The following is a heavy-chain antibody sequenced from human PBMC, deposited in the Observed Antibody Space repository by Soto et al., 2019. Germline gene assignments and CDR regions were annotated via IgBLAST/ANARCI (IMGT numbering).Heavy chain of an antibody. V-gene: IGHV3-9*01. CDR2: ITWNSRVL. J-gene: IGHJ4*02. D-gene: IGHD3-3*01. CDR1: GLNFDDFA. Sequence: HPGGSLRLSCVGTGLNFDDFAMHWVRQAPGKGLEWVSGITWNSRVLAYADSVKGRFTISRDNARNSLYLQMDSLRDEDTALYYCANGRYDFWSPYYFDSWGQGTLVTVSS. CDR3: ANGRYDFWSPYYFDS.